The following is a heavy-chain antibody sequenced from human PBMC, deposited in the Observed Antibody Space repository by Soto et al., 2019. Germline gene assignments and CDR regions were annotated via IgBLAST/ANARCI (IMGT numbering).Heavy chain of an antibody. D-gene: IGHD3-10*01. CDR3: ARSISGGRGVDY. CDR2: TYYRSDWYN. CDR1: WVSFSSNSAT. J-gene: IGHJ4*02. V-gene: IGHV6-1*01. Sequence: SQPRSVNSASSWVSFSSNSATWTWNRQSPSRGLEWLGRTYYRSDWYNDYAASVKSRIRINPDTSKNQFSLQLDSVTPDDTALYYCARSISGGRGVDYGGQGTLVNDST.